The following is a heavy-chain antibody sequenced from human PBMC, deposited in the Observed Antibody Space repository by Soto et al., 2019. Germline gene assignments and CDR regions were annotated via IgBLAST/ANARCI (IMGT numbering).Heavy chain of an antibody. J-gene: IGHJ3*02. CDR1: GGSISSSSYY. CDR3: ARQPKDAFDI. Sequence: QLQLQESGPGLVKPSETLSLTCTVSGGSISSSSYYWGWIRQPPGKGLEWIGSIYYSGSTYYNPTLKSRVTISVDTSKNQFSLKLSSVTAADTAVYYCARQPKDAFDIWGQGTMVTVSS. CDR2: IYYSGST. V-gene: IGHV4-39*01.